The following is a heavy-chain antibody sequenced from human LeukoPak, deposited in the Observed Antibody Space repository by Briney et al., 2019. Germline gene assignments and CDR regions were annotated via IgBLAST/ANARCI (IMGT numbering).Heavy chain of an antibody. D-gene: IGHD3-9*01. Sequence: PGGSLRLSCAASGFTFSSYSMNWVRQAPGKGLEWVSSISTSSSYISYADSVKGRFTISRDNAKNSLYLQMSSPRAEDTAVYYCTRESYDILSPPDYWGQGTLVTVSS. CDR3: TRESYDILSPPDY. J-gene: IGHJ4*02. V-gene: IGHV3-21*06. CDR1: GFTFSSYS. CDR2: ISTSSSYI.